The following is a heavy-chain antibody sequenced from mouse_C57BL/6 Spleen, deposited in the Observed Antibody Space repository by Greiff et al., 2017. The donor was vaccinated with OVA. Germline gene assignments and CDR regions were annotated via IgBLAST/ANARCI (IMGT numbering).Heavy chain of an antibody. CDR3: ARDSSGYRFAY. D-gene: IGHD3-2*02. J-gene: IGHJ3*01. Sequence: VQLQQPGAELVMPGASVKLSCKASGYTFTSYWMPWVKQRPGQGLEWIGVIDPSDSYTNYNQKFKGKSTLTVDKSSSTAYMQLSSLTSEYSAVYYCARDSSGYRFAYWGQGTLVTVSA. V-gene: IGHV1-69*01. CDR2: IDPSDSYT. CDR1: GYTFTSYW.